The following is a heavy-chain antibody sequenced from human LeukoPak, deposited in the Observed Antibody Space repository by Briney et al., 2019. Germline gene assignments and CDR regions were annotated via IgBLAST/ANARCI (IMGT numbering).Heavy chain of an antibody. Sequence: SVKVSCKASGYTFSNYGISWVRQAPGQGLEWMGWISAYNGNTDYAQKLQGRVTMTTDTSTGTAYMELRSLRSDDTAVYYCARGVTDVYSNFDYWGQGTLVTVS. CDR2: ISAYNGNT. V-gene: IGHV1-18*01. CDR3: ARGVTDVYSNFDY. CDR1: GYTFSNYG. D-gene: IGHD2-21*02. J-gene: IGHJ4*02.